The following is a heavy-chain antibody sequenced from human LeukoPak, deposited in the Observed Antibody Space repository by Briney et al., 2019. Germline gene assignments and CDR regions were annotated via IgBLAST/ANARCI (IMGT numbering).Heavy chain of an antibody. CDR3: ARVMVRGVTLYYDYGMDV. CDR1: GSRFTSYW. Sequence: GESLRTPFQGPGSRFTSYWISWVRQLPGKGLEWMGRIDPRDPYTNYSPSFQGHVTISADKSISTTYLQWSSLKASDTTMYYGARVMVRGVTLYYDYGMDVWGKGTTVTVSS. CDR2: IDPRDPYT. J-gene: IGHJ6*04. V-gene: IGHV5-10-1*01. D-gene: IGHD3-10*01.